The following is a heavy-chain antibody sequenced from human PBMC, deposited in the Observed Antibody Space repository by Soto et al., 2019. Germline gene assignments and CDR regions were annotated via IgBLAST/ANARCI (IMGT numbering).Heavy chain of an antibody. D-gene: IGHD6-13*01. CDR1: GFAFSSYG. CDR3: ARDLGAAHARWFDP. V-gene: IGHV3-33*01. Sequence: PGGSLRLSCAASGFAFSSYGMHWVRQAPGKGLEWVAVIWYDGSNKYYADSVKGRFTISRDNSKNTLYLQMNSLSAEDTAVYYCARDLGAAHARWFDPWGQGTLVTVS. J-gene: IGHJ5*02. CDR2: IWYDGSNK.